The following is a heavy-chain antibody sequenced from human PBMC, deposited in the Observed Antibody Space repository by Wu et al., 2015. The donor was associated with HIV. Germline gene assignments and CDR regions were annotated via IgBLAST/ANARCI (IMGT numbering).Heavy chain of an antibody. J-gene: IGHJ4*02. V-gene: IGHV1-2*06. D-gene: IGHD3-10*01. CDR1: GYTFTDFF. Sequence: QVQLVQSGAEVKRPGASVKVSCKASGYTFTDFFIHWVRQAPGQGLEWLGRINPNRGATNYARNFHGRVSLSTDTSINTVYLELSGLRSDDTAMYYCARDQNFGSGIVRGPPYNLDSWGQGTLVTVSS. CDR2: INPNRGAT. CDR3: ARDQNFGSGIVRGPPYNLDS.